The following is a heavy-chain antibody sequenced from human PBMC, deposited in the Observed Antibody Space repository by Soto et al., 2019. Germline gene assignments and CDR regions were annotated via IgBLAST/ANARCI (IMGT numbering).Heavy chain of an antibody. CDR3: ARDSAGSKLPADWFDP. D-gene: IGHD2-2*01. CDR1: GITFSSYA. CDR2: VSTSGGSN. J-gene: IGHJ5*02. V-gene: IGHV3-23*01. Sequence: DVQLLESGGVLLQPEGALRLSCAASGITFSSYAMSWVRQAPGKGLEWVAAVSTSGGSNYSADSGKVRFTISRDDFKNALYLQINSLRAEDTAVYYCARDSAGSKLPADWFDPWGQGTLVTVSS.